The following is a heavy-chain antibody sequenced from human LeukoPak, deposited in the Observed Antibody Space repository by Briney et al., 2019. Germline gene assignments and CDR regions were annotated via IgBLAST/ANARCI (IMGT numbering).Heavy chain of an antibody. CDR2: IVVGSGNT. CDR1: GFTFTSSA. Sequence: SVKVSCKASGFTFTSSAVQWVRQARGQRLEWIGWIVVGSGNTNYAQKFQERVTITRDMSTSTAYMELSSLRSEDTAVYYCATDQEYYGSGSYYNWFDPWGQGTLVTVSS. CDR3: ATDQEYYGSGSYYNWFDP. J-gene: IGHJ5*02. V-gene: IGHV1-58*01. D-gene: IGHD3-10*01.